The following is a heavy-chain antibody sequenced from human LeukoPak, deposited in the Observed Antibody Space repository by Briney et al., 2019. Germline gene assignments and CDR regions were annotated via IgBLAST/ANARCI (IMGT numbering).Heavy chain of an antibody. V-gene: IGHV3-23*01. J-gene: IGHJ4*02. CDR2: ISSGGGST. D-gene: IGHD1-26*01. CDR3: AKGGKWDVTPFDY. CDR1: GFTFTSYS. Sequence: GGSLRLSCAASGFTFTSYSMNWVRQAPGKGLEWVSTISSGGGSTYYPDSVKGWFTISRDNSKNTLYLQVNSLRAEDTAVYYCAKGGKWDVTPFDYWGQGTLVTVSS.